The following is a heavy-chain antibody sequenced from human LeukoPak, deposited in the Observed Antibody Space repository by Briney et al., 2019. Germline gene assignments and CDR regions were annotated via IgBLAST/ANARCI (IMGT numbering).Heavy chain of an antibody. V-gene: IGHV4-59*01. CDR1: GGSISRDY. Sequence: RTSETLSLTCTVSGGSISRDYWSWIRQPPGKGLEWIGYIYYTGSTNYNPSLKSRVTISVDTSKNQFSLKLSSVTAADTAVYYCARDYGSGSYYPFDYWGQGTLVTVSS. D-gene: IGHD3-10*01. CDR3: ARDYGSGSYYPFDY. J-gene: IGHJ4*02. CDR2: IYYTGST.